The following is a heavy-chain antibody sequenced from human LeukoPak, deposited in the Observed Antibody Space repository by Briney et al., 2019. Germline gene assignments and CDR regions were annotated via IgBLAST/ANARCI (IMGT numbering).Heavy chain of an antibody. D-gene: IGHD6-13*01. V-gene: IGHV3-21*04. J-gene: IGHJ4*02. CDR2: ISSSSSYI. CDR1: GFTFSSYS. Sequence: GGSLRLSCAASGFTFSSYSMNWVRQAPGKGLEWVSSISSSSSYIYYADSVKGRFTISRDNSKNTLYLQMNSLRAEDTAVYYCAKGSIAAAAPYYSDYWGQGTLVTVSS. CDR3: AKGSIAAAAPYYSDY.